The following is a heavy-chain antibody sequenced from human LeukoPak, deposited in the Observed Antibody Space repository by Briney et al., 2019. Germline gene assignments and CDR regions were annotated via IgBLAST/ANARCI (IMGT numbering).Heavy chain of an antibody. CDR1: GYRFTSYW. CDR2: IYPGDSDT. D-gene: IGHD6-6*01. Sequence: GESLKISCKGSGYRFTSYWIGRVRQMPGKGLEWMGIIYPGDSDTRYSPSFQGQVTISADKSISTAYLQWSSLKASDTAMYYCARSTSSSSLVSFDYWGQGTLVTVSS. V-gene: IGHV5-51*01. CDR3: ARSTSSSSLVSFDY. J-gene: IGHJ4*02.